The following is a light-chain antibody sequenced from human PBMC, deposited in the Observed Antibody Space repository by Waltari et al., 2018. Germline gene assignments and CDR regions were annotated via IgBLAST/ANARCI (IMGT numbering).Light chain of an antibody. CDR3: SSFTTSSSWI. Sequence: QSALTQPPSVSGSPGQSITISCTGTISDIGAYNNVSWYQQYPGQAPKLLIFDVSDRPPGVFDRFSGSKSGNTASLTISGLQAEDEADYYCSSFTTSSSWIFGGGTKLTVL. CDR2: DVS. CDR1: ISDIGAYNN. V-gene: IGLV2-14*03. J-gene: IGLJ2*01.